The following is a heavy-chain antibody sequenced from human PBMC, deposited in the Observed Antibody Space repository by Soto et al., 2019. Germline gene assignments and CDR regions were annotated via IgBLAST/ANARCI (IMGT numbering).Heavy chain of an antibody. Sequence: GASVKVSCKASGGTFSSYAISWVRQAPGQGLEWMGGIIPIFGPANCAQKFQGRVTITTDESTSTAYMELSSLRSEDTAVYYCAREYSTGIAVAGGFDYWGQGTLVTVSS. CDR1: GGTFSSYA. CDR3: AREYSTGIAVAGGFDY. V-gene: IGHV1-69*05. CDR2: IIPIFGPA. D-gene: IGHD6-19*01. J-gene: IGHJ4*02.